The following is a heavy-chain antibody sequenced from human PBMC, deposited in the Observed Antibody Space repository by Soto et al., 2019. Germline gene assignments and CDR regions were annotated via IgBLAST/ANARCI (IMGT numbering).Heavy chain of an antibody. CDR3: ARLYYYDSRGPYAFDI. CDR2: IYYSGST. D-gene: IGHD3-22*01. CDR1: GGSISSYY. J-gene: IGHJ3*02. Sequence: EPLCLTCTVSGGSISSYYWSWIRQTPGKGLEWIGYIYYSGSTSYNPSLKSRVTISVDTSKNQFSLKLSSVTAADKAVYYCARLYYYDSRGPYAFDIWLQGTMVTVSS. V-gene: IGHV4-59*01.